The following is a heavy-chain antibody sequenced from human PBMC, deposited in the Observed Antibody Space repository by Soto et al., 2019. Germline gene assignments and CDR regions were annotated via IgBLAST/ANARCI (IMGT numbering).Heavy chain of an antibody. CDR1: GFTFSSYA. Sequence: QVQLVESGGGVVQPGRSLRLSCAASGFTFSSYAMHWVRQAPGKGLEWVAVISYDGSNKYYADSVKGRFTISRDNSKNTLYLQMNSLRAEDTAVYYCARVEYSSLYYYYGMEVWGQGTTVTVSS. CDR2: ISYDGSNK. CDR3: ARVEYSSLYYYYGMEV. V-gene: IGHV3-30-3*01. D-gene: IGHD6-6*01. J-gene: IGHJ6*02.